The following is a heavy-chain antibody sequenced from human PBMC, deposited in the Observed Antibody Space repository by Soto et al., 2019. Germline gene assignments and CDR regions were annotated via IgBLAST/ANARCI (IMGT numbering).Heavy chain of an antibody. CDR2: IIPIFGTA. CDR1: GGTFSSYA. V-gene: IGHV1-69*13. Sequence: SVKVSCKASGGTFSSYAISWVRQAPGQGLEWVGGIIPIFGTANYAQKFQGRVTITADESTSTAYMELSSLRSEDTAVYYCARGRAVAGTQLDWFDPWGQGTLVTVS. J-gene: IGHJ5*02. D-gene: IGHD6-19*01. CDR3: ARGRAVAGTQLDWFDP.